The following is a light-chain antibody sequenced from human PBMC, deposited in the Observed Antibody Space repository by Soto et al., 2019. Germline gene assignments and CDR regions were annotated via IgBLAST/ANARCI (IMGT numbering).Light chain of an antibody. V-gene: IGLV2-23*01. CDR2: EGT. J-gene: IGLJ1*01. CDR1: SSDVGTYNL. Sequence: QSALTLPAAVSWSPGQSITISCTGTSSDVGTYNLVPWYQQHPGKAPKLTVYEGTKRPSGVSNRFSGSKSGNTASLTISGLPAEDEAEYYCCSYVGSRTYVLGTGNKVTVL. CDR3: CSYVGSRTYV.